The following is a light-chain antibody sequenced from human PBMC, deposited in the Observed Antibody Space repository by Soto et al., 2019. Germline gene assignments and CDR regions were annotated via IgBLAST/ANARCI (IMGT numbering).Light chain of an antibody. CDR2: DAS. J-gene: IGKJ4*01. Sequence: DGQMPQSPSSVSESVGDIDPSTCRASQDISIALGWYQQKPGKAPKLLIYDASSLQSGVPSRFSGSGSGTDFTLTISSLQPEDFATYYCQQATSFPLTFGGGTKGEI. CDR3: QQATSFPLT. V-gene: IGKV1-12*01. CDR1: QDISIA.